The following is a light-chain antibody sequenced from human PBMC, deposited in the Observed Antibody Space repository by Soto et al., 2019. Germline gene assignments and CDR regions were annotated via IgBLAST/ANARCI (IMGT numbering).Light chain of an antibody. J-gene: IGLJ2*01. CDR3: CSYAAGDSFK. CDR2: DVA. Sequence: QSALTQPRSVSGSPGQSVTISCTGTSSDVGAYNYISWHQQHPGKAPKLVIYDVAQRPSGVPDRFSASKSGITASLTISGLQAEDEADYSCCSYAAGDSFKFGGGTKVTVL. V-gene: IGLV2-11*01. CDR1: SSDVGAYNY.